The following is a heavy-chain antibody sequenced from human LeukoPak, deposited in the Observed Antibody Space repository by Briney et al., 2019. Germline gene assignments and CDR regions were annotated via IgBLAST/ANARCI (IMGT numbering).Heavy chain of an antibody. CDR1: GGTFSSYA. D-gene: IGHD2/OR15-2a*01. J-gene: IGHJ3*02. CDR2: IIPILGIA. CDR3: AREGSKGLSRADAFDI. Sequence: SVKVSCKASGGTFSSYAISWVRQAPGQGLEWMGRIIPILGIANYAQKLQARVTITADESTNTAYMELSSLRSEDTAVYYCAREGSKGLSRADAFDIWGQGSMVTVSS. V-gene: IGHV1-69*04.